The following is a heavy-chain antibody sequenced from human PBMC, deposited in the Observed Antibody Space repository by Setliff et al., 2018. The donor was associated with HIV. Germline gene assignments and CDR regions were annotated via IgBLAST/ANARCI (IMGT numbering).Heavy chain of an antibody. CDR1: GDSITGRW. D-gene: IGHD2-2*01. J-gene: IGHJ3*01. CDR3: ARHSCGTTACYAVDV. V-gene: IGHV4-59*11. CDR2: IYHNGFA. Sequence: SETLSLTCTVPGDSITGRWLSWIRQPPGKGLEWTGNIYHNGFANYNPSLKSRLTISVDTPKNQVSLTLSSVTPADTAVYYCARHSCGTTACYAVDVWGPGTMVTVSS.